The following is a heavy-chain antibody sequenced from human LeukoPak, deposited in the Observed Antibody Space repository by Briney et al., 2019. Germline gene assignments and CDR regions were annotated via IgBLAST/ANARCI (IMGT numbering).Heavy chain of an antibody. Sequence: GGSLRLSCAASGFTVSSNYMSWVRQAPGKGLEWVSVIYSGGSTYYADSVKGRFTISRDNSKNTLYLQMNTLRAEDTAVYYCARGEYQLPQGNWGQGTLVTVSS. J-gene: IGHJ4*02. V-gene: IGHV3-66*02. D-gene: IGHD2-2*01. CDR1: GFTVSSNY. CDR2: IYSGGST. CDR3: ARGEYQLPQGN.